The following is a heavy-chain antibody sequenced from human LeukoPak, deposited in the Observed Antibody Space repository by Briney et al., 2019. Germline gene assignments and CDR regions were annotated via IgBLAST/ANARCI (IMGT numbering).Heavy chain of an antibody. D-gene: IGHD5-18*01. V-gene: IGHV4-61*01. CDR1: GVSINTCCYY. CDR3: ARGRSYGFDFDS. CDR2: KYYSGST. Sequence: SETLSLTCDVSGVSINTCCYYWTWIRHPPGKVLEWIGYKYYSGSTRYNSSLSSRLTISLDTSKNQFSLRLTSVTAADTAVYYCARGRSYGFDFDSWGPGTLVIVSS. J-gene: IGHJ4*02.